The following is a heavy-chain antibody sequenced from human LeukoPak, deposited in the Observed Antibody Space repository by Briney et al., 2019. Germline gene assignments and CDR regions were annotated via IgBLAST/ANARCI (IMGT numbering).Heavy chain of an antibody. J-gene: IGHJ4*02. CDR1: GYSISSGYY. Sequence: SETLSLTCAVSGYSISSGYYWGWIRQPPGKGLEWIGNIYHSGSTHYNPSLRSRVTISVDKSKNQISLRLTSVTAADTAVYYCARVGDTGWGQGTLVTVS. CDR3: ARVGDTG. V-gene: IGHV4-38-2*01. CDR2: IYHSGST. D-gene: IGHD1-14*01.